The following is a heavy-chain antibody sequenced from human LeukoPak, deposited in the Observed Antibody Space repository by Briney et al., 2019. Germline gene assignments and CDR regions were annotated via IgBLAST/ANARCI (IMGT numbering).Heavy chain of an antibody. D-gene: IGHD2-2*01. Sequence: SVKVSCKASGGTFSSYAISWVRQAPGQGLEWMGGIIPIFGTANYAQKFQGRVTITTDESTSTAYMEPSSLRSEDTAVYYCARGLWAVPAVHMDVWGKGTTVTVSS. CDR1: GGTFSSYA. J-gene: IGHJ6*03. V-gene: IGHV1-69*05. CDR2: IIPIFGTA. CDR3: ARGLWAVPAVHMDV.